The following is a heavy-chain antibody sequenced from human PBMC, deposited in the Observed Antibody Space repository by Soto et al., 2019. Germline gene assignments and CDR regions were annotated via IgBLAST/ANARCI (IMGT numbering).Heavy chain of an antibody. Sequence: PSETLSLTCNVSGDSISSSEWWSWVRQPPEKGLEWIAEIHHTGPTNYNPSLKSRVTITIGKSKNQFSLRLSSVTAADTAVYYCARGGVTTIRNYYFDHWGQGALVTVSS. CDR2: IHHTGPT. V-gene: IGHV4-4*02. CDR1: GDSISSSEW. CDR3: ARGGVTTIRNYYFDH. D-gene: IGHD4-4*01. J-gene: IGHJ4*02.